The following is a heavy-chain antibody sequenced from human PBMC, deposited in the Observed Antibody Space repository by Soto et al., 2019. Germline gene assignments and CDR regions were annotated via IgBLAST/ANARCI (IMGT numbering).Heavy chain of an antibody. CDR1: GFTLGDYG. V-gene: IGHV3-49*03. D-gene: IGHD3-10*01. CDR2: IRSKAYVGTT. CDR3: SRLYFGFGGMDV. Sequence: GGSLRLSCTASGFTLGDYGLSWFRQAPGKGLEWVSFIRSKAYVGTTDYAANAKGRSTVSRDDSTRTVYLQMNSLQTEDTATYYCSRLYFGFGGMDVWGQGTTVTVSS. J-gene: IGHJ6*02.